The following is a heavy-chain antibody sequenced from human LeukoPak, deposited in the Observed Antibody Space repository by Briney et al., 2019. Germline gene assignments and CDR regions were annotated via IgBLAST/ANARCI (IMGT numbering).Heavy chain of an antibody. D-gene: IGHD2-15*01. J-gene: IGHJ4*02. Sequence: ASVKVSCKASGYTFTSYYMHWVRQAPGQGLEWMGIINSSGGGTGYVQKFQGRVTMTRDTSTSTVHMELSSLRSEDTAVYYCARGGYCSGGSCYTFDYWGQGTLVTVS. CDR2: INSSGGGT. V-gene: IGHV1-46*01. CDR1: GYTFTSYY. CDR3: ARGGYCSGGSCYTFDY.